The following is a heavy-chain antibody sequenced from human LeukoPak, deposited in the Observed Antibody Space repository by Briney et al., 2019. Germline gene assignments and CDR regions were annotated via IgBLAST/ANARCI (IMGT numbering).Heavy chain of an antibody. CDR2: INPSGGST. V-gene: IGHV1-46*01. CDR1: GYTFTSYY. Sequence: ASVKVSCKASGYTFTSYYMHWVRQAPGQGLEWMGIINPSGGSTSYAQKFQGRVTMTRDTSISTAYMELSRLRSDDTAVYYCAIPGGSPHLYYYYYMDVWGKGTTVTVSS. J-gene: IGHJ6*03. D-gene: IGHD3-16*01. CDR3: AIPGGSPHLYYYYYMDV.